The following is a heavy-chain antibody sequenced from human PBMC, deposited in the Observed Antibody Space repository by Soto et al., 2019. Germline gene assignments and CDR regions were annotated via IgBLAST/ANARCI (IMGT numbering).Heavy chain of an antibody. Sequence: QVQLVQSGAEVKKPGSSVKVSCKASGGTFSSYAISWVRQAPGQGLEWMGGIIPIFGTANYAQKFQGRVTITADESTSTAYRELSSLRSEDTAVYYCARAPPGPRSYYYGMDVWGQGSTVTVSS. CDR3: ARAPPGPRSYYYGMDV. CDR2: IIPIFGTA. D-gene: IGHD7-27*01. J-gene: IGHJ6*02. V-gene: IGHV1-69*01. CDR1: GGTFSSYA.